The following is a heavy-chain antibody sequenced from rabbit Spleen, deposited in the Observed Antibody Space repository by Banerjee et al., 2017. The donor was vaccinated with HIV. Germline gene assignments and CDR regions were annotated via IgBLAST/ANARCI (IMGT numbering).Heavy chain of an antibody. CDR1: GFSFSSSYD. D-gene: IGHD8-1*01. V-gene: IGHV1S40*01. Sequence: QRLVESGGGLVKPGASLTLTCTASGFSFSSSYDMCWVRQAPGKGLEWIACIYTGNAKTYYATWAKGRFTISKTSSTTVTLQMTSLSAADMATYFCARDAGSRDYIDGVWNLWVPGTLVTVS. J-gene: IGHJ4*01. CDR2: IYTGNAKT. CDR3: ARDAGSRDYIDGVWNL.